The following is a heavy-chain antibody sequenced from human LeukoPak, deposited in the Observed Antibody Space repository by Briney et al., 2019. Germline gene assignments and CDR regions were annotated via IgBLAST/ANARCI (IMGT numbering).Heavy chain of an antibody. CDR2: IKQDGSEK. CDR1: GFTFSSYW. V-gene: IGHV3-7*01. J-gene: IGHJ5*02. CDR3: ARGSTVTRVWFDP. D-gene: IGHD4-11*01. Sequence: GGSLRLSCAASGFTFSSYWMSWVRQAPGKGLEWVANIKQDGSEKYYVDSVKGRFTISRDNAKNSLYLQMNSLRAEDTAVYYCARGSTVTRVWFDPWGQGTLVTVSS.